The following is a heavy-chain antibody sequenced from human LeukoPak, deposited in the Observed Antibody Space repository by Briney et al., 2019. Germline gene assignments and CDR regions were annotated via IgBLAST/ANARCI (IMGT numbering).Heavy chain of an antibody. CDR3: ARLTDYYDSRRIDY. V-gene: IGHV4-39*01. CDR2: IYYSGST. J-gene: IGHJ4*02. D-gene: IGHD3-22*01. CDR1: GGSISSSSYY. Sequence: SETLSLTCTVSGGSISSSSYYWRWIRQPPGKVLEWIGSIYYSGSTYYNPSLKSRVTISVDTSKNQFSLKLSSVTAADTAVYYCARLTDYYDSRRIDYWGQGTLVTVSS.